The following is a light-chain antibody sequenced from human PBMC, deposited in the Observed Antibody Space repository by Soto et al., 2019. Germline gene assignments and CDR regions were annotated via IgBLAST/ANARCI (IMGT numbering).Light chain of an antibody. CDR1: SSNVGGYNY. Sequence: QSALTQPRSVSGSPGQSVTISCTGTSSNVGGYNYISWFQQHPGKAPKLMIYGVNERPSGVPDRFFSSKSDNTASLTISGLQDEDEADYYCCSYAGSFTWLFGGGTKLTVL. V-gene: IGLV2-11*01. J-gene: IGLJ2*01. CDR3: CSYAGSFTWL. CDR2: GVN.